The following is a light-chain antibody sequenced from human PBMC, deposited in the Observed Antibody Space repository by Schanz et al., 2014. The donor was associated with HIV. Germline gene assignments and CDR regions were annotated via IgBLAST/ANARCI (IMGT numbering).Light chain of an antibody. Sequence: QSALTQPPSASGSPGQSITISCTGLNSDISTYKYVSWYQQNPGKAPNLIIYDVNKRPSAVPDRFSGSRSGNTASLTVSGLQAEDEGDYFCSSYEGNNILVFGGGTKLTVL. CDR1: NSDISTYKY. J-gene: IGLJ3*02. CDR3: SSYEGNNILV. CDR2: DVN. V-gene: IGLV2-8*01.